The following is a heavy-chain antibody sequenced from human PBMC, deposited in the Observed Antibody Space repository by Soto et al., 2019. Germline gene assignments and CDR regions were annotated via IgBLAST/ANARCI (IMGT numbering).Heavy chain of an antibody. D-gene: IGHD2-2*01. CDR2: INPSGGST. V-gene: IGHV1-46*01. CDR1: GYTFTSYY. CDR3: AREGSSYAFLY. Sequence: QVQLVQSGAEVKKPGASVKVSCKASGYTFTSYYMHWVRQAPGQGLEWMGIINPSGGSTSYAQKFQGRVTMTRDTSTITVYMELSSLRSEDTAVYYCAREGSSYAFLYWGQGTLVTVSS. J-gene: IGHJ4*02.